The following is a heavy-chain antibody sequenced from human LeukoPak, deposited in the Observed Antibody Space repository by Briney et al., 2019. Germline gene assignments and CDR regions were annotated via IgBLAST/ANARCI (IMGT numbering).Heavy chain of an antibody. CDR3: ARGGYNLYYFDY. V-gene: IGHV4-34*01. J-gene: IGHJ4*02. CDR2: INHSGST. CDR1: GGSFSGYY. Sequence: PSETLSLTCAVYGGSFSGYYWSWIRQPPGKGLEWIGEINHSGSTNYNPYLKSRVTISVDTSKNQFSLKLSSVTAADTAVYYCARGGYNLYYFDYWGQGTLVTVSS. D-gene: IGHD5-24*01.